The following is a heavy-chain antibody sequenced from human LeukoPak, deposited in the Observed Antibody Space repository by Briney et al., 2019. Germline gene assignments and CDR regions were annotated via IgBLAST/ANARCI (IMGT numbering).Heavy chain of an antibody. CDR3: ARDSPGVGAIRFLGENTDAFDI. CDR2: IWYDGSNK. J-gene: IGHJ3*02. D-gene: IGHD1-26*01. V-gene: IGHV3-33*01. Sequence: PGGSLRLSCAASGFTFSSYGMHWVRQAPGRGLEWVAVIWYDGSNKYYADSVKGRFTISRDNSKNTLYLQMNSLRAEDTAVYYCARDSPGVGAIRFLGENTDAFDIWGQGTMVTVSS. CDR1: GFTFSSYG.